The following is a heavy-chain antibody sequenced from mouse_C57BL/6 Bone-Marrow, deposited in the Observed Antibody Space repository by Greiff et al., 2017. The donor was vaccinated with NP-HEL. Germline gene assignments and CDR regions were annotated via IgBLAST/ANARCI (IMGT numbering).Heavy chain of an antibody. CDR2: ISYDGSN. V-gene: IGHV3-6*01. J-gene: IGHJ3*01. Sequence: EVKLQESGPGLVKPSQSLSLTCSVTGYSITSGYYWNWIRQFPGNKLEWMGYISYDGSNNYNPSLKNRISITRDTSKNQFFLKLNSVTTEDTATYYCASRLRRWFAYWGQGTLVTVSA. CDR3: ASRLRRWFAY. D-gene: IGHD2-4*01. CDR1: GYSITSGYY.